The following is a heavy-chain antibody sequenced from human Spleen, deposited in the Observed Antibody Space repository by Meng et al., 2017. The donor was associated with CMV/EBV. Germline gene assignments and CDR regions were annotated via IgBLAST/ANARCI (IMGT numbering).Heavy chain of an antibody. CDR1: GYTFIGYY. CDR3: TRDWTGTGTRYYGMDV. D-gene: IGHD1-1*01. CDR2: INPNSGGT. V-gene: IGHV1-2*02. Sequence: ASVKVSCKASGYTFIGYYVHWVRQAPGQGFEWMGWINPNSGGTNYAQKFQGRVTMTRDTSTSTASMELSRLTSDDTAVYYCTRDWTGTGTRYYGMDVWGQGTTVTVSS. J-gene: IGHJ6*02.